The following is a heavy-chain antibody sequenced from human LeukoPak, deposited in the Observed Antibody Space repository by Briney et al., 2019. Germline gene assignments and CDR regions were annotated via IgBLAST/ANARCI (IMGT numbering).Heavy chain of an antibody. CDR2: INPNSGNT. J-gene: IGHJ6*03. Sequence: ASVKVSCKASGYTFTGYYMHWVRQAPGQGLEWMGWINPNSGNTGYAQKFQGRVTMTRNTSISTAYMELSSLRSEDTAVYYCAREFWENYYYYMDVWGKGTTVTISS. D-gene: IGHD3-3*01. CDR1: GYTFTGYY. V-gene: IGHV1-8*02. CDR3: AREFWENYYYYMDV.